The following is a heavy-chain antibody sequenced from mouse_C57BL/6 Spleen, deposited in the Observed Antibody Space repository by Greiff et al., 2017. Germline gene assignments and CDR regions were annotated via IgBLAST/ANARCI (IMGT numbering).Heavy chain of an antibody. Sequence: VQLQQPGAELVKPGASVKLSCKASGYTFTSYWMQWVKQRPGQGLEWIGEIDPSDSYTNYNQKFKGKATLTVDTSSSTAYMQLSSLTSEDSAVYYCARRGNMRGYFDVWGTGTTVTVSS. CDR3: ARRGNMRGYFDV. CDR1: GYTFTSYW. V-gene: IGHV1-50*01. CDR2: IDPSDSYT. J-gene: IGHJ1*03.